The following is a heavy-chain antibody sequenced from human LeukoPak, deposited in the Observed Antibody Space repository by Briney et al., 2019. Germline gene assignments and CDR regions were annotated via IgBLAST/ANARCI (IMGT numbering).Heavy chain of an antibody. CDR1: GVTFSSYG. J-gene: IGHJ4*02. CDR3: ARGGAAAGRTYKYIRGYFDY. D-gene: IGHD6-13*01. V-gene: IGHV3-7*01. Sequence: GGSLRRSCAASGVTFSSYGMIWGRRAPGKGVEWVANIKQGGSERYYVDSVKGRFTISRDNAKNSLYLQMNSLRAEDTAAYYCARGGAAAGRTYKYIRGYFDYWGQGTLVTVSS. CDR2: IKQGGSER.